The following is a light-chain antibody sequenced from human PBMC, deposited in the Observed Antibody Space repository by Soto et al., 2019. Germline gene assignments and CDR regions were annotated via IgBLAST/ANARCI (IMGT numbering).Light chain of an antibody. Sequence: DIQLTQSPSFLSASVGDRVTMTCRASQGIGSFLAWYQQKPGKAPRLLIYSASTLQSGVSFRFSGSGSGTEFTLTISRLKSEDFATYYCQQFNSYPPTFGQGTKVEIK. CDR1: QGIGSF. CDR3: QQFNSYPPT. V-gene: IGKV1-9*01. CDR2: SAS. J-gene: IGKJ1*01.